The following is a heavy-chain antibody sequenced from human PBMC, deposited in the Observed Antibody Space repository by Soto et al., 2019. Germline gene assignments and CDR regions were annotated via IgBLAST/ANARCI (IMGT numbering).Heavy chain of an antibody. Sequence: QVQLVESGGGVVQPGRSLRLSCAASGFTFSSYGMHWVRQAPGKGLEWVAVISYDGSNKYYADSVKGRFTISRDNSKNTLYLQMNSLRAEDTAVYYCAKASYYGSGSPLGYWGQGTLVTVSS. D-gene: IGHD3-10*01. V-gene: IGHV3-30*18. CDR1: GFTFSSYG. J-gene: IGHJ4*02. CDR3: AKASYYGSGSPLGY. CDR2: ISYDGSNK.